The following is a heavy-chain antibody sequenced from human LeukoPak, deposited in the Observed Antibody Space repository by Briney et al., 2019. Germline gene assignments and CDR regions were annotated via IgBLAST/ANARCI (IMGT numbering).Heavy chain of an antibody. CDR1: GGSISSYY. J-gene: IGHJ6*03. CDR2: IYYSGST. Sequence: SETLSLTCTVSGGSISSYYWSWIRQPPGKGLEWIGYIYYSGSTNYNPSLKSRVTISVDTSKDQLSLKLSSVTAADTAVYYCARGGELHYYYYYMDVWGKGTTVTVSS. D-gene: IGHD1-26*01. CDR3: ARGGELHYYYYYMDV. V-gene: IGHV4-59*01.